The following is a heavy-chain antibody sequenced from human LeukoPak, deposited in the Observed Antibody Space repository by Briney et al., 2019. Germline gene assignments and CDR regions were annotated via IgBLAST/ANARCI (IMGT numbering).Heavy chain of an antibody. Sequence: GGSLRLSCAASGFTFSNAWMSWVRQAPGKGLEWVANIKPDGSEKFYVDSVKGRFTVSRDDAKNSLYLQMNSLRAEDTAVYYCARKLYSDNSHDAFDIWGQGTMVIVSS. CDR3: ARKLYSDNSHDAFDI. D-gene: IGHD1-26*01. CDR1: GFTFSNAW. V-gene: IGHV3-7*01. J-gene: IGHJ3*02. CDR2: IKPDGSEK.